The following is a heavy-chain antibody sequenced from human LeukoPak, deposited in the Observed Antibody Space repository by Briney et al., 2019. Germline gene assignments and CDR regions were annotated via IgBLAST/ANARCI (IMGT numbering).Heavy chain of an antibody. D-gene: IGHD3-22*01. Sequence: SVKVSCKASGGTFSSYAISWVRQAPGQGLEWMGGISPIFGTASYAQKFQGRVTITTDESTSTAYMELSSLRSEDPAVYYCARGFYYDSSGYYLCPIAYWGQGTLVTVSS. J-gene: IGHJ4*02. CDR2: ISPIFGTA. V-gene: IGHV1-69*05. CDR3: ARGFYYDSSGYYLCPIAY. CDR1: GGTFSSYA.